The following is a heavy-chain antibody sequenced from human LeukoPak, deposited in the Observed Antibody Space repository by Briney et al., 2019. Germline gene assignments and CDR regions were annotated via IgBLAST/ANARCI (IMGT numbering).Heavy chain of an antibody. CDR1: GYTFTNSY. CDR2: INPDGGNT. Sequence: GASVKVSCKASGYTFTNSYIHWVRQARGQVLEWMGLINPDGGNTNYAQNFQGRVTLTRDTSTSTVYMELSSLRSEDTAIYYCARIRDGYNDAYDIWGQGTVVTVSS. CDR3: ARIRDGYNDAYDI. D-gene: IGHD5-24*01. V-gene: IGHV1-46*01. J-gene: IGHJ3*02.